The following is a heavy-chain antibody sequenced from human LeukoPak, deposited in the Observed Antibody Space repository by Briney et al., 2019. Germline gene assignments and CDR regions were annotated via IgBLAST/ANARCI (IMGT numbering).Heavy chain of an antibody. Sequence: GGSLRLSCAASGFTFSKYDMHWVRQAPGKGLQWVANIKTDGSEKYYVDSVKGRFTISRDNAKNSLYLQMNSLRAEDTAVYYCATYSSLNRREFQFWGQGTLLTVSS. D-gene: IGHD3-22*01. V-gene: IGHV3-7*01. CDR3: ATYSSLNRREFQF. CDR1: GFTFSKYD. J-gene: IGHJ1*01. CDR2: IKTDGSEK.